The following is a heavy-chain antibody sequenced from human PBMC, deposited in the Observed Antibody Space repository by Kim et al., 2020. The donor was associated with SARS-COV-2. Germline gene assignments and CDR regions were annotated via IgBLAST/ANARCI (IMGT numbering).Heavy chain of an antibody. CDR3: ARVREHIGFDY. J-gene: IGHJ4*02. V-gene: IGHV1-2*06. CDR1: GYTFTGYY. Sequence: ASVKVSCKASGYTFTGYYMHWVRQAPGQGLEWMGRINPNSGGTNYAQKFQGRVTMTKDTSISTAYMELSRLRSDDTAVYYCARVREHIGFDYWGQGTLVTVSS. D-gene: IGHD2-21*01. CDR2: INPNSGGT.